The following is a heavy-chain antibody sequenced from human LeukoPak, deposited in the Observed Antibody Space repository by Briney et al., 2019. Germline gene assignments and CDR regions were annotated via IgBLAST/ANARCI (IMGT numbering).Heavy chain of an antibody. D-gene: IGHD3-3*01. CDR2: IYYSGST. CDR3: ARETHDFWSGYPSSGMDV. J-gene: IGHJ6*02. CDR1: GGSISSYY. Sequence: PSETLSLTCTVSGGSISSYYWSWIRQPPGKGLEWIGYIYYSGSTNYNPSLKSRVTISVDTSKNQFSLKLSSVTAADTAVYYCARETHDFWSGYPSSGMDVWGQGTTVTVSS. V-gene: IGHV4-59*01.